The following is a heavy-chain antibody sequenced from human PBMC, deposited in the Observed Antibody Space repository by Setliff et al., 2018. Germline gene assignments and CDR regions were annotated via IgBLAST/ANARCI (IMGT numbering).Heavy chain of an antibody. CDR1: GFDFVAYA. V-gene: IGHV3-30*04. CDR2: VSFDGREK. D-gene: IGHD3-10*01. J-gene: IGHJ6*03. CDR3: ARNSRAYYYYMDV. Sequence: GESLKLSCAASGFDFVAYAIHWVRRAPGKGLEWVAGVSFDGREKYYSDSVKGRFTISRDNSKNTVFLQMDGLRLGDTALYYCARNSRAYYYYMDVWGNGTTVTVS.